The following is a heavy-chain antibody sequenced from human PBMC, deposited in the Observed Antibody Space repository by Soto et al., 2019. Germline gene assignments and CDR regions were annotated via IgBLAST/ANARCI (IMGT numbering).Heavy chain of an antibody. D-gene: IGHD2-2*01. CDR2: ISSSSSYI. CDR3: ARGYCSSTSCYAFDI. J-gene: IGHJ3*02. CDR1: GFTFSSYS. V-gene: IGHV3-21*01. Sequence: GGSLRLSCAASGFTFSSYSMNWVRQAPGKGLEWVSPISSSSSYIYYADSVKGRFTISRDNAKNSLYLQMNSLRAEDTALYYCARGYCSSTSCYAFDIWGQGTMVTVSS.